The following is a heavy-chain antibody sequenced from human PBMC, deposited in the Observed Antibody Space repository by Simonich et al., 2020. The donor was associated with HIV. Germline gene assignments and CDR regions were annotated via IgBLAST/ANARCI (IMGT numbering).Heavy chain of an antibody. V-gene: IGHV4-34*01. J-gene: IGHJ5*02. CDR2: INHSGST. Sequence: QVQLQQWGAGLLKPSEILSLTCAVYGGSFSGYYWNWIRQPPGKGLEWTGEINHSGSTTYTPSLKRRVTVSVDTSKNQFSLKLTSVTAADTAVYYCARHRRTTRWFDPWGQGTLVTVSS. CDR1: GGSFSGYY. CDR3: ARHRRTTRWFDP.